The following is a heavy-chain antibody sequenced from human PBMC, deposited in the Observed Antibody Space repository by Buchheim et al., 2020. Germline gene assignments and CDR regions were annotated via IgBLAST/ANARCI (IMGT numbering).Heavy chain of an antibody. Sequence: QVQLVQSGAEVKKPGASVKVSCKASGYTFTGYYMHWVRQAPGQGLEWRGWTNPNSGGKNYAQKFQGRVTLPRARPTATPTMELSRLRSDDTAVYYCARAPDSSGSWGSYWGQGTL. D-gene: IGHD3-22*01. CDR3: ARAPDSSGSWGSY. V-gene: IGHV1-2*02. CDR1: GYTFTGYY. J-gene: IGHJ4*02. CDR2: TNPNSGGK.